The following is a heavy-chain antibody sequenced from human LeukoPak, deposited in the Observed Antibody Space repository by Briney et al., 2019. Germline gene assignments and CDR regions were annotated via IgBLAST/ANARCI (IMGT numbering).Heavy chain of an antibody. Sequence: GASVKVSCKASVGTFSSYAISWVRQAPGQGLEWMGRIIPILGIANYAQKLQGRVTITADKSTSTAYMELSSLRSEDTAVYYCASAAGPNYYYSYGMDVWGQGTTVTVSS. CDR2: IIPILGIA. V-gene: IGHV1-69*04. CDR1: VGTFSSYA. J-gene: IGHJ6*02. CDR3: ASAAGPNYYYSYGMDV. D-gene: IGHD6-13*01.